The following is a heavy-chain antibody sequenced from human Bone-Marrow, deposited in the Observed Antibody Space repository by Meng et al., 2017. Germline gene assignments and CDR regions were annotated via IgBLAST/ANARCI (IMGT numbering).Heavy chain of an antibody. CDR2: IIPIFGTA. CDR1: GGTFSSYA. V-gene: IGHV1-69*06. CDR3: ARTRNSYADY. J-gene: IGHJ4*02. D-gene: IGHD5-18*01. Sequence: VQVVKSRGEVKKPGSSVKVSCKASGGTFSSYAISWVRQAPGQGLEWMGGIIPIFGTANYAQKFQGRVTITADKSTSTAYMELSSLRSEDTAVYYCARTRNSYADYWGQGTLVTVSS.